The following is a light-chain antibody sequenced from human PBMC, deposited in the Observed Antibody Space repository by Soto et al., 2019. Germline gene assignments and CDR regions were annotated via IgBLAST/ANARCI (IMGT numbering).Light chain of an antibody. CDR2: KAS. J-gene: IGKJ1*01. V-gene: IGKV1-5*03. CDR3: QHYNSYSEA. CDR1: QTISSW. Sequence: DIQMTQSPSTLSGSVGDRVTITCRASQTISSWLAWYQQKPGKAPKLLIYKASTLKSGVPSRFRGRGSGTEFTLTISSLQPDDFATYYCQHYNSYSEAFGQGTKV.